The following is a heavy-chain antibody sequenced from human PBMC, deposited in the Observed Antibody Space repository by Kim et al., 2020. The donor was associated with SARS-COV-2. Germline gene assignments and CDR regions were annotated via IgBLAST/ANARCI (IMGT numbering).Heavy chain of an antibody. D-gene: IGHD3-16*01. J-gene: IGHJ6*01. CDR1: GGSISSRRYY. CDR3: AEGESTRGDSSYYAMDV. V-gene: IGHV4-39*01. CDR2: IYYGANT. Sequence: SETLSLTCTVSGGSISSRRYYWGWIRQPPGKGLEWILSIYYGANTYYNPSLKSRVTISVDTSRNQFSLKLSSVTAADTALYYCAEGESTRGDSSYYAMDV.